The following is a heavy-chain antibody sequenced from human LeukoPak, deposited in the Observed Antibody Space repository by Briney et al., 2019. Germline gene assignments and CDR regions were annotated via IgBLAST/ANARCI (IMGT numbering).Heavy chain of an antibody. Sequence: SETLSLTCTVSGGSVSSHYWSWIRQPPGKGLEWIGYIYYSGSTNYNPSLKSRVTISVDTSKNQSSLKLSSVTAADTAVYYCARGLIVVVYDIWGQGTMVTVSS. V-gene: IGHV4-59*02. CDR1: GGSVSSHY. D-gene: IGHD3-22*01. CDR2: IYYSGST. CDR3: ARGLIVVVYDI. J-gene: IGHJ3*02.